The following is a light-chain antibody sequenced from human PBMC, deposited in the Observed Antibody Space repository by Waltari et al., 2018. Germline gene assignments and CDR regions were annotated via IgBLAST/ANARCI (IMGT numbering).Light chain of an antibody. V-gene: IGKV1-39*01. J-gene: IGKJ4*01. CDR1: QNISSY. CDR2: AES. Sequence: DVQMTQSPSSLSASVGDRVTITCRASQNISSYLNWYQQKPGKAPKFLIYAESSLQSGVPARFRGIGTGTHFTLTISSLQTEDFETYYCQQSYSTPLTFGAGTKVEIK. CDR3: QQSYSTPLT.